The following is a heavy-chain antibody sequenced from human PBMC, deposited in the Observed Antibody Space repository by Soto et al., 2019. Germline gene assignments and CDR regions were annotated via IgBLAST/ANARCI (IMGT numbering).Heavy chain of an antibody. D-gene: IGHD6-13*01. V-gene: IGHV3-48*03. Sequence: GSLRLSCAASGFTFSSYEMNWVRHAPGKGLEWVSYISSSSSTIYYADSVKGRFTISRDNAKNSLYLQMNSLRAEDTAVYYCARDPEPNNSWPSNWFDPWDQGTLVTVFS. CDR1: GFTFSSYE. J-gene: IGHJ5*02. CDR2: ISSSSSTI. CDR3: ARDPEPNNSWPSNWFDP.